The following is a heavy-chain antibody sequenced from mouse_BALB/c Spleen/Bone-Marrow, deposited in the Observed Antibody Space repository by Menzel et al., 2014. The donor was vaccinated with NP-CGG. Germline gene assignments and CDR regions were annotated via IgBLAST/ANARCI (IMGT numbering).Heavy chain of an antibody. CDR1: GFSLTGYG. Sequence: VQGVESGPGLVAPSQSLSITCTVTGFSLTGYGVNWVRQPPGKGLEWLGMIWGDGSTDYNSALKSRLSISKDNSKSQVFLKMNSLQTDDTARYYCARDHYYGYFDYWGQGTTLTVSS. D-gene: IGHD1-2*01. CDR2: IWGDGST. V-gene: IGHV2-6-7*01. J-gene: IGHJ2*01. CDR3: ARDHYYGYFDY.